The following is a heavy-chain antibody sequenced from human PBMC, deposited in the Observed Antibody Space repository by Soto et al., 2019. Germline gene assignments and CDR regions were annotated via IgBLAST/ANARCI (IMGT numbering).Heavy chain of an antibody. J-gene: IGHJ6*04. D-gene: IGHD2-2*01. V-gene: IGHV3-30-3*01. CDR2: ISYDGSNK. CDR1: GLTFSSYA. CDR3: ARQGGLVIVVVPAAYGMDV. Sequence: QVQLVESGGGVVQPGRSLRLSCAASGLTFSSYAMQWVRQAPGKGLEWVAVISYDGSNKYYADSVKGRFTISRDNSKNTLYLQMNSLRAEDTAVYYCARQGGLVIVVVPAAYGMDVWRKGTTFTVS.